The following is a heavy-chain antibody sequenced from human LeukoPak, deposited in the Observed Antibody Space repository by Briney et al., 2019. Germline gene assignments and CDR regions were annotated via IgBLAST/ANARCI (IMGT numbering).Heavy chain of an antibody. Sequence: ASVKVSCKASGYTLTGDYMHWVRQAPGQGLEWMGWINPNSGGTNYAQKFQGRVTLTRDTSINTAYMELSRLRSDDTAVYYCARGYVSSSWFYFDYWGQGTLVTVSS. J-gene: IGHJ4*02. CDR3: ARGYVSSSWFYFDY. D-gene: IGHD6-13*01. V-gene: IGHV1-2*02. CDR2: INPNSGGT. CDR1: GYTLTGDY.